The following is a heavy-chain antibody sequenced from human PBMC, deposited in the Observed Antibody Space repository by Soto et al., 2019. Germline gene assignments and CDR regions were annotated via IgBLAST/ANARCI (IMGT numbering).Heavy chain of an antibody. Sequence: ASVNVSCKLPGYTLTELSIHWVREAPGKGLEWMGGFDPEDGETIYAQKFQGRVTMTEDTSTDTAYMELSSLRSEDTAVYYCATGPMVRGVFFDYWGQGTLVTVSS. V-gene: IGHV1-24*01. J-gene: IGHJ4*02. CDR1: GYTLTELS. CDR3: ATGPMVRGVFFDY. CDR2: FDPEDGET. D-gene: IGHD3-10*01.